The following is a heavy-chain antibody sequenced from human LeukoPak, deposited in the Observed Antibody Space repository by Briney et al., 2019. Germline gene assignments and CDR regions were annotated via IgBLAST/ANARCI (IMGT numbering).Heavy chain of an antibody. CDR1: GGSISSSSYY. J-gene: IGHJ5*02. CDR3: ARRGRYCSGGSCYSREYNWFDP. V-gene: IGHV4-39*02. D-gene: IGHD2-15*01. CDR2: IYYSGST. Sequence: SETLSLTCTVSGGSISSSSYYWGWIRQPPGKGLEWTGSIYYSGSTYYNPSLKSRVTISVDTSKNYFSLKLSSVTAADTAVYYCARRGRYCSGGSCYSREYNWFDPWGQGTLVTVSS.